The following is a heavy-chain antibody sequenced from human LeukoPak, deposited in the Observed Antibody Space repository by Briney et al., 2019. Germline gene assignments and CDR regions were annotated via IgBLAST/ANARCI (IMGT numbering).Heavy chain of an antibody. CDR3: ARRLNDGYSYGCFDY. CDR2: INHSGST. CDR1: GGSFSGYC. J-gene: IGHJ4*02. V-gene: IGHV4-34*01. D-gene: IGHD5-18*01. Sequence: SETLSLTCAVYGGSFSGYCWSWIRQPPGKGLEWIGEINHSGSTNYNPSLKSRVTISVDTSKNQFSLKLSSVTAADTAVYYCARRLNDGYSYGCFDYWGQGTLVTVSS.